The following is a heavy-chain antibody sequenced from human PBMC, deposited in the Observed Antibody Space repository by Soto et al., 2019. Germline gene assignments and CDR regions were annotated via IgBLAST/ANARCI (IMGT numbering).Heavy chain of an antibody. J-gene: IGHJ4*02. Sequence: ASVKVSCKASGYTCTVYYMHGVVQSPGQGLEWMGCINPNSGGTNYAQKFQGRVTMTRDTSISTAYMELSRLRSDDTAVYYCARVKGILTGYSFDYWGQGTLVTAPQ. V-gene: IGHV1-2*02. CDR1: GYTCTVYY. CDR2: INPNSGGT. D-gene: IGHD3-9*01. CDR3: ARVKGILTGYSFDY.